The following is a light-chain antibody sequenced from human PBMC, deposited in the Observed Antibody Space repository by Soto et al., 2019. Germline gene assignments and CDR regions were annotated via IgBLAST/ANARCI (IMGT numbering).Light chain of an antibody. CDR2: GAS. Sequence: EIVMTQSPATLSVSPGERATLSCRASQSVXXXXAWYKQKPCQAPRLLIYGASTRATGIPARFSGSGSGTEFXXXXXXXXXXXFAVYYCQQYNNWPPWTFGQGTKVEIK. CDR3: QQYNNWPPWT. J-gene: IGKJ1*01. CDR1: QSVXXX. V-gene: IGKV3-15*01.